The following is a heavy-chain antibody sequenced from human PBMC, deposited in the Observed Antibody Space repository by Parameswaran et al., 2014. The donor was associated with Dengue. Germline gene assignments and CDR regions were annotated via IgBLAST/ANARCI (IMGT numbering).Heavy chain of an antibody. J-gene: IGHJ4*02. CDR2: ISSSGSTI. Sequence: VRQAPGKGLEWVSYISSSGSTIYYADSVKGRFTISRDNAKNSLYLQMNSLRAEDTAVYYCASLGGESSSWLWYSSGSHRDYWGQGTLVTVSS. V-gene: IGHV3-11*01. CDR3: ASLGGESSSWLWYSSGSHRDY. D-gene: IGHD6-19*01.